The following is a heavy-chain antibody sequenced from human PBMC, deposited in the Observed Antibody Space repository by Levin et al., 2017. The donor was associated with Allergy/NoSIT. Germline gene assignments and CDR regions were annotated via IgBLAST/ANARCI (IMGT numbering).Heavy chain of an antibody. Sequence: PGESLKISCKASGDTFSSYAFSWVRQAPGQGLEWMGGIIPIFGTANYAQKFQGRVTITADESTSTAYMELSSLRSEDTAVYYCARGKVGATWQTGFDYWGQGTLVTVSS. V-gene: IGHV1-69*01. CDR2: IIPIFGTA. J-gene: IGHJ4*02. CDR3: ARGKVGATWQTGFDY. CDR1: GDTFSSYA. D-gene: IGHD1-26*01.